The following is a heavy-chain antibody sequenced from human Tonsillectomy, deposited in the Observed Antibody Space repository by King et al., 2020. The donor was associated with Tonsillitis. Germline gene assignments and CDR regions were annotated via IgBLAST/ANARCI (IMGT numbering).Heavy chain of an antibody. D-gene: IGHD5/OR15-5a*01. CDR2: IRGSGGCT. V-gene: IGHV3-23*04. CDR1: GFTFSSYA. Sequence: DVQLVESGGGLVQPGGSLRLSCAASGFTFSSYAMSWVRQAPGKGLEWVSAIRGSGGCTYYADSVKGRFTVSRDNSKNTLYLQMNSLRAEDTAVDYCAKVSLSRDGPFDYWGQGTLVTVSS. J-gene: IGHJ4*02. CDR3: AKVSLSRDGPFDY.